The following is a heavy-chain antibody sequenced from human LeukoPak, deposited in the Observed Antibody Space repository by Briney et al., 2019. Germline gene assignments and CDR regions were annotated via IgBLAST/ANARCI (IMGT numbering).Heavy chain of an antibody. CDR2: IIPILGIA. J-gene: IGHJ4*02. Sequence: SVKVSCKASGGTFSSYAISWVRQAPGQGLEWMGRIIPILGIANYAQKFQGRVTITADKSTSTAYMELSSLRSEDTAVYYCARSSSPYYGSGSYPDYWGQGTLVTVSS. CDR3: ARSSSPYYGSGSYPDY. D-gene: IGHD3-10*01. V-gene: IGHV1-69*04. CDR1: GGTFSSYA.